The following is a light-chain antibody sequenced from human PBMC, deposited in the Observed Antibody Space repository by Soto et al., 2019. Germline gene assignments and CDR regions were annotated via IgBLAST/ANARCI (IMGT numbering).Light chain of an antibody. V-gene: IGKV3-20*01. Sequence: EIVVTQSPATLSVSPGERATPSCRASQSVSSNLAWYQQKPGQAPRLLINGASTRATGIPDRFSGSGSGTDFTLTISRLEPEDFAVYYCQQYGSSPRTFGQGTKVDIK. J-gene: IGKJ1*01. CDR2: GAS. CDR3: QQYGSSPRT. CDR1: QSVSSN.